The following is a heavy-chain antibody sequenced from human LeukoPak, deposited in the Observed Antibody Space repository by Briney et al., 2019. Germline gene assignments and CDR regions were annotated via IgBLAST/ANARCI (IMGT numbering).Heavy chain of an antibody. D-gene: IGHD2-21*01. J-gene: IGHJ4*02. V-gene: IGHV3-23*01. Sequence: PGGSLRLSCAASGFTFSSYAMSWVRQAPGEGLEWVSGISHSGGSTFHAVSVKSRCPIHRDNSKNTLYLQMKSLRAEDTAEYYCAKDRTPLAYRFFDYWGQGTLVTVSS. CDR2: ISHSGGST. CDR3: AKDRTPLAYRFFDY. CDR1: GFTFSSYA.